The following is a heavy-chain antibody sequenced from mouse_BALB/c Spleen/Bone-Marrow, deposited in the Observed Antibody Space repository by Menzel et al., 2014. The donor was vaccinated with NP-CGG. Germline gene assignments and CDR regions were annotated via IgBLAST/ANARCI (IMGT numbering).Heavy chain of an antibody. D-gene: IGHD2-10*02. Sequence: QVQLQQSGAELARPGASVKLSCKASGYTFTDYYINWVKQRTGQGLEWIGEIYPGSGNTYYNEKFKGKAKLTADKSSSTAYMQLSSRTSEDSAVYFCARREYGNGGFAFWGQGTLVTVSA. CDR1: GYTFTDYY. J-gene: IGHJ3*01. CDR2: IYPGSGNT. CDR3: ARREYGNGGFAF. V-gene: IGHV1-77*01.